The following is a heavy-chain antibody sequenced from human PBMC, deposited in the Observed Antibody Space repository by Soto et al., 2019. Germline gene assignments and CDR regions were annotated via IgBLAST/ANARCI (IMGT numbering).Heavy chain of an antibody. D-gene: IGHD6-13*01. Sequence: QVQLVESGGGVVQPGRSLRLSCVASGFTFSSYAMHWVRQAPGKGLEWVAVISYDGSNKYYADSVKGRFTISRDNSKNTLYLQMNSLRAEDTAVYYCARDRGSRQQLGNFDYWGQGTLVTVSS. CDR2: ISYDGSNK. V-gene: IGHV3-30-3*01. CDR1: GFTFSSYA. CDR3: ARDRGSRQQLGNFDY. J-gene: IGHJ4*02.